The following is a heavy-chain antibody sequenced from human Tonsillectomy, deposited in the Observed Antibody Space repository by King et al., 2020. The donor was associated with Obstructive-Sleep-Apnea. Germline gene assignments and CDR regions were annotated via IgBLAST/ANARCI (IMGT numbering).Heavy chain of an antibody. CDR2: IYSGGST. CDR1: GFTVSSNY. CDR3: ARGLGVYYYYGMDV. J-gene: IGHJ6*02. D-gene: IGHD3-16*01. V-gene: IGHV3-53*04. Sequence: VQLVESGGGLVQPGGSLRLSCAASGFTVSSNYMSWVRQAPGKGLEWVSGIYSGGSTYYADSVKGRFTISRHNSKNTPYLQMNSLRAEDTAVYYCARGLGVYYYYGMDVWGQGTTVTVSS.